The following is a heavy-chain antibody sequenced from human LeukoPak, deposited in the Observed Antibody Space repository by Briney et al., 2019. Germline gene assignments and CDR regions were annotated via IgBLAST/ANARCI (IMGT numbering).Heavy chain of an antibody. CDR3: ARDIEAAGLFLDY. CDR1: GFTFSSYC. CDR2: MKYDGSEK. J-gene: IGHJ4*02. Sequence: GGSLRLSCAASGFTFSSYCMSWVRQAPGKGLEWVANMKYDGSEKYYVDSVKGRFTISRDNAKNSLYLQMNSLRAEDTAVYYCARDIEAAGLFLDYWGQGTLITVSS. V-gene: IGHV3-7*01. D-gene: IGHD6-13*01.